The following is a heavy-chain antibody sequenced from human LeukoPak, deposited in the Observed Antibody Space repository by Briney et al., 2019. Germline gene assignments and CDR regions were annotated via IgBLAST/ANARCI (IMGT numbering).Heavy chain of an antibody. CDR2: IYHSGST. Sequence: SETLSLTCTVSGGSISSGGYYWSWIRQPPGKGLEWIGYIYHSGSTYYNPSLKSRATISVDRSKNQFSLKLSSVTAADTAVYYCARGREAIEWELGYWGQGTLVTVSS. J-gene: IGHJ4*02. CDR3: ARGREAIEWELGY. D-gene: IGHD1-26*01. V-gene: IGHV4-30-2*01. CDR1: GGSISSGGYY.